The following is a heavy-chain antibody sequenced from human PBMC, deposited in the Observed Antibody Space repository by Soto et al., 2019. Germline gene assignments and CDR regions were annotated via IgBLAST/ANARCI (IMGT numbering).Heavy chain of an antibody. CDR3: AREVNWNDGRIFDY. V-gene: IGHV1-3*01. D-gene: IGHD1-1*01. CDR2: INAGNGNT. J-gene: IGHJ4*02. CDR1: GYTFTSYA. Sequence: SVKVSCKASGYTFTSYAMHWVRQAPGQRLEWMGWINAGNGNTKYSQKFQGRVTITRDTSASTAYMELSSLRSEDTAVYYCAREVNWNDGRIFDYWGQGTLVTVSS.